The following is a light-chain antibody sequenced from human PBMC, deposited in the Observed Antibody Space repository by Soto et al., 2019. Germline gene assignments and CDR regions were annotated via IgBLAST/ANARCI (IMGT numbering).Light chain of an antibody. Sequence: QSVLTQPPSASGSPGQSVTISCTETSSDVGGYNYVSWYQQHPGKVPKLMIYEVSTRPSGVPDRFSASKSGNTASLTVSGLQAEDEADYYCCSYAGSNKHVVFGGGTKLTVL. J-gene: IGLJ2*01. V-gene: IGLV2-8*01. CDR2: EVS. CDR3: CSYAGSNKHVV. CDR1: SSDVGGYNY.